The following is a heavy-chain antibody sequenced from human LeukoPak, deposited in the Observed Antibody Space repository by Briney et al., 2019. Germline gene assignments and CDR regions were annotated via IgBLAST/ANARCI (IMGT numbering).Heavy chain of an antibody. D-gene: IGHD3-22*01. CDR2: ISGSGGST. CDR3: AKGQFPHSSGYYEYYYYGMDV. J-gene: IGHJ6*02. Sequence: GGSLRLSCAASGFTFSSYAMSWVRQAPGKGLEWDSAISGSGGSTYYADSVKGRFTISRDNSKNTLYLQMNSLRAEDTAVYYCAKGQFPHSSGYYEYYYYGMDVWGQGTTVTVSS. CDR1: GFTFSSYA. V-gene: IGHV3-23*01.